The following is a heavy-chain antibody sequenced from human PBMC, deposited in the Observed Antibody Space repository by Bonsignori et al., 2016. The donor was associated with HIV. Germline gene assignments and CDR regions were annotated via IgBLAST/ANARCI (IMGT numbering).Heavy chain of an antibody. Sequence: VRQAPGKGLEWVSAINRRGDSTYYADSVEGRFTTSRDNSRNTLYLQMTSLRDDDAAFYYCAKAPLCTTSSCYMQAVYFQHWGQGTLVTVSS. CDR3: AKAPLCTTSSCYMQAVYFQH. CDR2: INRRGDST. J-gene: IGHJ1*01. V-gene: IGHV3-23*01. D-gene: IGHD3-10*01.